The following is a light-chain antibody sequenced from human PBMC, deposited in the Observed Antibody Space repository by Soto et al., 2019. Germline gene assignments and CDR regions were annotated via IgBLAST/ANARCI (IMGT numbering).Light chain of an antibody. J-gene: IGKJ4*01. V-gene: IGKV3D-15*01. CDR3: QMYNNWVAT. Sequence: EIVMTHSPAILAVSPCDRAALSPRANQSISSNLAWYQQKPGQAPRLLIYGATTRATGIPARFSGSGSGTDFTLTINSLQSEDFAVYYCQMYNNWVATFGGGTKVDIK. CDR2: GAT. CDR1: QSISSN.